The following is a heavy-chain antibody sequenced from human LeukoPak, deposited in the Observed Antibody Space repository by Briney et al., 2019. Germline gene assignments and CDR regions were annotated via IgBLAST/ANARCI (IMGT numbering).Heavy chain of an antibody. CDR2: INPKTGGT. D-gene: IGHD2-2*02. CDR1: GYTFTGYY. Sequence: ASVKVSCKASGYTFTGYYMHWVRQAPGQGLEWMGWINPKTGGTNYAQKLQGRVTMTTDTSTSTAYMELRSLRSDDTAVYYCARKIPSYCSSTSCYTYFDYWGQGTLVTVSS. J-gene: IGHJ4*02. CDR3: ARKIPSYCSSTSCYTYFDY. V-gene: IGHV1-2*02.